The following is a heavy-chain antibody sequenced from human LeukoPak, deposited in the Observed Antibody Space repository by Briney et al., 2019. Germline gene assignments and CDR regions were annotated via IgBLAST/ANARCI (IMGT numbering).Heavy chain of an antibody. J-gene: IGHJ6*03. CDR1: GGTFSSYA. CDR2: IIPIFGTA. V-gene: IGHV1-69*06. Sequence: SVKVSCKASGGTFSSYAISWVRQAPGQGLEWMGGIIPIFGTANCAQKFQGRVTITADKSTSTAYMELSSLRSEDTAVYYCARDHGIVVVPAATDYYYYYMDVWGKGTTVTVSS. CDR3: ARDHGIVVVPAATDYYYYYMDV. D-gene: IGHD2-2*01.